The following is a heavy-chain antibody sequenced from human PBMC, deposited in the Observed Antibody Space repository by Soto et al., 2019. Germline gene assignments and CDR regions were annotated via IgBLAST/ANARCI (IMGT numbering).Heavy chain of an antibody. Sequence: QVQLQQWGAGLLKPSETLSLTCAVYGGSFSGYYWSWIRQPPGKGLEWIGEINHSGSTNYNPSLKSRVTRSVDTSKNQFSLKLSSVTAADTAVYYCATRFYSSSSLVDYWGQGTLVTVSS. D-gene: IGHD6-6*01. CDR2: INHSGST. CDR3: ATRFYSSSSLVDY. CDR1: GGSFSGYY. J-gene: IGHJ4*02. V-gene: IGHV4-34*01.